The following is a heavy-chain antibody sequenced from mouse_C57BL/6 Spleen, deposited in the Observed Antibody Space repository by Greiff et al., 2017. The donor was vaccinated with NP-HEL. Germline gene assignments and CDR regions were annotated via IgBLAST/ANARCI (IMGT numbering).Heavy chain of an antibody. J-gene: IGHJ4*01. CDR3: ARGGSYDPLYAMDY. D-gene: IGHD2-3*01. CDR2: IYPGSGST. Sequence: VQLQQPGAELVKPGASVKMSCKASGYTFTSYWITWVKQRPGQGLEWIGDIYPGSGSTNYNEKFKSKATLTVDTSSSTAYMQLSSLTSEDSAVYYCARGGSYDPLYAMDYWGQGTSVTVSS. V-gene: IGHV1-55*01. CDR1: GYTFTSYW.